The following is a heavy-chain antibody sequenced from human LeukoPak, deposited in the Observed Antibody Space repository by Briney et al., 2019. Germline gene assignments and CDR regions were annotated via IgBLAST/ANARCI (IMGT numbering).Heavy chain of an antibody. J-gene: IGHJ4*02. D-gene: IGHD2-2*01. CDR2: ISGSGGTT. V-gene: IGHV3-23*01. CDR1: GFTFSSYA. CDR3: AKGTAPSQGPTIG. Sequence: PGGSLRLSCAASGFTFSSYAMSWVRLAPGKGLEWVSAISGSGGTTFYADSVKGRFTISRDNSKNTLYLQMNSLRADDTAVYFCAKGTAPSQGPTIGWGQGTLVTVSS.